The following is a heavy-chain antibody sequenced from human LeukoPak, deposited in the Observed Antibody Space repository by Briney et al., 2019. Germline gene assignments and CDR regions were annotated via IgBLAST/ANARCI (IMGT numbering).Heavy chain of an antibody. Sequence: GGSLRLSCAASGFTFSSSEMNWVRQAPGKGLEWVSYITGRGDSTYYAGSVKGRFTISRDNARNSLYLEMNSLRAEDTAVYYCARDQRWFGELDFWGQGTLVNVSS. CDR1: GFTFSSSE. J-gene: IGHJ4*02. V-gene: IGHV3-48*03. D-gene: IGHD3-10*01. CDR3: ARDQRWFGELDF. CDR2: ITGRGDST.